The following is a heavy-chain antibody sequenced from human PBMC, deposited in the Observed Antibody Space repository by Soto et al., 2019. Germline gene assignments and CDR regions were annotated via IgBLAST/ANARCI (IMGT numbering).Heavy chain of an antibody. D-gene: IGHD3-22*01. CDR2: IYYSGST. J-gene: IGHJ6*02. CDR3: ARAQREYYYDSSGDYYYYGMDV. CDR1: GGSISSGDYY. Sequence: SETLSLTCTVSGGSISSGDYYWSWIRQPPGKGLEWIGYIYYSGSTYYNPSLKSRVTISVDTSKNQFSLKLSSVTAADTAVYYCARAQREYYYDSSGDYYYYGMDVWGQGTTVTVSS. V-gene: IGHV4-30-4*01.